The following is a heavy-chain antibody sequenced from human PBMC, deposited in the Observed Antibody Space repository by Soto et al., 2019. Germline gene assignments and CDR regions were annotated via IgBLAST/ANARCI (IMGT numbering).Heavy chain of an antibody. V-gene: IGHV4-34*01. CDR2: INHSGST. Sequence: QVQLQQWGAGLLKPSETLSLTCAVYGGSFSGYYWSWIRQPPGKGLEWIGEINHSGSTNYNPSLKSRVTTSVDTSKNQFSLKLSSVTAADTAVYYCARRSHDYIWWSYRLVPNYFDYWGKGTLVTVSS. CDR3: ARRSHDYIWWSYRLVPNYFDY. CDR1: GGSFSGYY. J-gene: IGHJ4*02. D-gene: IGHD3-16*02.